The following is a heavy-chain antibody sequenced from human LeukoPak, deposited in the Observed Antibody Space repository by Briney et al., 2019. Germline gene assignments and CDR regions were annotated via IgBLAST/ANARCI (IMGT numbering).Heavy chain of an antibody. CDR2: IKSKTDGGTT. CDR3: TTGPFDYYGSASYLANGMDV. V-gene: IGHV3-15*01. J-gene: IGHJ6*04. CDR1: GLTFNNAW. Sequence: PGGSLRLSCAASGLTFNNAWMSWVRQAPGKGLEWVGRIKSKTDGGTTDYTAPVKGRFTISRDDSKNTLYLQLNSLKTEDTAVYYCTTGPFDYYGSASYLANGMDVWGKGTTVTVSS. D-gene: IGHD3-10*01.